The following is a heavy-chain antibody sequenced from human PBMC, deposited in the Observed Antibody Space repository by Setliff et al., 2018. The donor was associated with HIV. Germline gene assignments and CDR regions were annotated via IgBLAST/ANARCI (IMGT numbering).Heavy chain of an antibody. J-gene: IGHJ4*02. D-gene: IGHD3-22*01. Sequence: SETLSLTCAVYGGSFSAYYWSWIRQTPGKGLEWIGEINHSGGTNYNPSLKSRVTMSVDTSKNLFSLRLSSVTASDTAVYYCARQAIFGYYDSSGSLDYWGQGTLVTVSS. CDR1: GGSFSAYY. V-gene: IGHV4-34*01. CDR3: ARQAIFGYYDSSGSLDY. CDR2: INHSGGT.